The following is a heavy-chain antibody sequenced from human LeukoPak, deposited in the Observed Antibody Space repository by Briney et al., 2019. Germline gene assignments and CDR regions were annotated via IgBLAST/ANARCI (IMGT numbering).Heavy chain of an antibody. CDR1: GFTVSSNY. J-gene: IGHJ4*02. Sequence: GGSLRLSCAVSGFTVSSNYMSWVRQAPGKGLEWVSVMYSVGSTYYADSVKGRFTISRHNSKNTLYLEINSLRPDDTAVHYCARGGGDYNPFDYWGQGTLVTVSS. CDR3: ARGGGDYNPFDY. V-gene: IGHV3-53*04. D-gene: IGHD4-17*01. CDR2: MYSVGST.